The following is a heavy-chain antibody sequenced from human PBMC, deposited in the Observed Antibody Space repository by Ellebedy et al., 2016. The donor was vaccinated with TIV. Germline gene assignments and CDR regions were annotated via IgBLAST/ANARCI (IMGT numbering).Heavy chain of an antibody. CDR2: FDHEDGGT. J-gene: IGHJ6*02. CDR1: GYTFTGYY. Sequence: ASVKVSCKASGYTFTGYYMHWVRQAPGKGLEWMGGFDHEDGGTIYAQKFQGRVTMTEDTSTDTAYLEVTSLKSEDTAVYYCTAHLPPPLRAEYYWAMDVWGQGTTVTVSS. V-gene: IGHV1-24*01. CDR3: TAHLPPPLRAEYYWAMDV.